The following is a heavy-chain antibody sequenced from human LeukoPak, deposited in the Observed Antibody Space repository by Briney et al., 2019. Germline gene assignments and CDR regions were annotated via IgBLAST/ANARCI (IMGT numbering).Heavy chain of an antibody. Sequence: SETLSLTCTVSGGSISSGGYYWSWIRQPPGKGLEWIGYIYHSGSTYYNPSLKSRVTISVDKSKNQFSLKLSSVTAADTAVYYCASGHGGIAVAGDAFDIWGQGTMVTVSS. D-gene: IGHD6-19*01. CDR3: ASGHGGIAVAGDAFDI. V-gene: IGHV4-30-2*01. CDR2: IYHSGST. J-gene: IGHJ3*02. CDR1: GGSISSGGYY.